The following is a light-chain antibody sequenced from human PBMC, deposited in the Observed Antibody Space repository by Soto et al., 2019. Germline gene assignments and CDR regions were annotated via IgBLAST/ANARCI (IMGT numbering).Light chain of an antibody. V-gene: IGKV1-12*01. Sequence: DIQMTQSPSSVSASVGDTVTITCRASQGISNWLAWYQQKPGKAPKLLIYAASSLHSGVPSRFSGSGSGTDFTLTISSLQPEDFATYCCQQANNYPPTFGQGTKVEIK. J-gene: IGKJ1*01. CDR2: AAS. CDR1: QGISNW. CDR3: QQANNYPPT.